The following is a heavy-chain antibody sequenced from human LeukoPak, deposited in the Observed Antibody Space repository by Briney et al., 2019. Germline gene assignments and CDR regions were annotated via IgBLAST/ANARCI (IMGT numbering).Heavy chain of an antibody. CDR3: ARDGYYDSRGYAYWYFDL. CDR2: ISTSSSYK. Sequence: GGSLRLSCAASGFTFSSYAMIWVRQAPGKGLEWVSSISTSSSYKYYVDSVKGRFTISRDNAKNSLYLQMNSLRAEDTAVYYCARDGYYDSRGYAYWYFDLWGRGTLVTVSS. CDR1: GFTFSSYA. J-gene: IGHJ2*01. D-gene: IGHD3-22*01. V-gene: IGHV3-21*01.